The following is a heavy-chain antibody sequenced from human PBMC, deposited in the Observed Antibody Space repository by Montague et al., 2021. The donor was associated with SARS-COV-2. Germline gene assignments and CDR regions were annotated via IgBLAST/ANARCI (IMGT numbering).Heavy chain of an antibody. CDR2: IYYSGST. D-gene: IGHD3-9*01. CDR3: ASRYYDILSGFTKHYYLDL. CDR1: GGSFSGYY. Sequence: SETLSLTCAVYGGSFSGYYWGWIRQPPGKGLEWIGSIYYSGSTYYNPSLKSRVTISVDTSKNQFSLKLSSVTAADTAVYYCASRYYDILSGFTKHYYLDLWGKGTPVTVSS. J-gene: IGHJ6*03. V-gene: IGHV4-34*01.